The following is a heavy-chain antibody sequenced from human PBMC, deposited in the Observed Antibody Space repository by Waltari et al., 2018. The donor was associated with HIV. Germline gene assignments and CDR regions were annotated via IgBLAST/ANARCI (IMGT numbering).Heavy chain of an antibody. Sequence: EVQLVQSGAEVKKPGESLKISCKGSGYIFINYWIGWVRQMPGKGLEWMGIIYPGDSETRYSPSFQGQVTSSADQSISTAYLQWSSLKASDTAMYYCARQSYGDYWSYWGQGTLVTVSS. J-gene: IGHJ4*02. CDR3: ARQSYGDYWSY. D-gene: IGHD4-17*01. CDR1: GYIFINYW. V-gene: IGHV5-51*01. CDR2: IYPGDSET.